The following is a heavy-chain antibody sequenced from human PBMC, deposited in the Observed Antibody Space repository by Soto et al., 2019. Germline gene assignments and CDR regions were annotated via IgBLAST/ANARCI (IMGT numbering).Heavy chain of an antibody. CDR2: IYYSGST. V-gene: IGHV4-30-4*01. CDR1: GGSISSGDYY. Sequence: PSETLSLTCTVSGGSISSGDYYWSWIRQPPGKGLEWIGYIYYSGSTYYNPSLKSRVTISVDTSKNQFSLKLSSVTAADMAVYYCARVRHTAPFYYYGMDVWGQGTTVTVSS. J-gene: IGHJ6*02. CDR3: ARVRHTAPFYYYGMDV. D-gene: IGHD5-18*01.